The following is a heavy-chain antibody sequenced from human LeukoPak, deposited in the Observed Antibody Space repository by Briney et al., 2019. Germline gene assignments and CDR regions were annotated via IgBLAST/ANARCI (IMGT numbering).Heavy chain of an antibody. CDR2: MYYRGST. V-gene: IGHV4-39*07. D-gene: IGHD1-26*01. CDR3: ATTTIRLGY. Sequence: SETLSLTCTVSGGSISSSSDYWGWIRQAPGKGLEWIGSMYYRGSTYHNPSLKSRVTISVDTSKNQFSLKLSSVTAADTAVYYCATTTIRLGYWGQGTLVTVSS. CDR1: GGSISSSSDY. J-gene: IGHJ4*02.